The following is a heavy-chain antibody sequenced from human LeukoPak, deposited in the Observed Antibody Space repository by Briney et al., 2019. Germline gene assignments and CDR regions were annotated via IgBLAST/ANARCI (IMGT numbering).Heavy chain of an antibody. Sequence: ASVKVSCTASGYTFTSYAMHWVRQAPGQGLEWMGWITPSGGTNYPQKFQGRVAITWDTSITTAYMDLSRLTSDDTAVYYCARDLRYGGNSRPVLAWDYWGQGTLVTVSS. J-gene: IGHJ4*02. D-gene: IGHD4-23*01. V-gene: IGHV1-2*02. CDR1: GYTFTSYA. CDR2: ITPSGGT. CDR3: ARDLRYGGNSRPVLAWDY.